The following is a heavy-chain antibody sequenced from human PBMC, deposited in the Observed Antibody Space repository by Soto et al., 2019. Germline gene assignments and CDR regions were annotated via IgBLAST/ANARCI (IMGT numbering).Heavy chain of an antibody. Sequence: GESLKISCQGSGYSFTSYWLGRVRPMPGKGLEWMGMIYPGDSDTRYSPSFQGQVTISADKSISTAYLQWSSLKASDTAMYYCARLCTGSTSCYTYYYCGMDVWGQGTTVTVSS. J-gene: IGHJ6*02. CDR3: ARLCTGSTSCYTYYYCGMDV. V-gene: IGHV5-51*01. CDR2: IYPGDSDT. CDR1: GYSFTSYW. D-gene: IGHD2-2*01.